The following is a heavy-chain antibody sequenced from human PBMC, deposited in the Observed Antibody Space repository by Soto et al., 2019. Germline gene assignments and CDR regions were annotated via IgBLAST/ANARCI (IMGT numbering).Heavy chain of an antibody. J-gene: IGHJ6*02. CDR1: GGTFSSYA. CDR2: IISIFGKA. D-gene: IGHD2-15*01. CDR3: ARARMGVVVAATPAYNYYYDGRDV. Sequence: QVQLVQSGAEVKNPGSSVKVSCKASGGTFSSYAISWVRQAPGQGREWMGGIISIFGKANYAQTFQGRVTFTADESTSTAYMELSSVSSEDTAVYYCARARMGVVVAATPAYNYYYDGRDVWGQGTTVTVSS. V-gene: IGHV1-69*01.